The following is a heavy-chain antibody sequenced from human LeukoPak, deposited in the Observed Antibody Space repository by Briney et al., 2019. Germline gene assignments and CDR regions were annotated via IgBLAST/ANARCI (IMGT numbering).Heavy chain of an antibody. V-gene: IGHV3-74*01. D-gene: IGHD5-24*01. J-gene: IGHJ5*02. CDR2: INSDGSST. Sequence: GGSLRLSCAASGFTFSSYWMHWVRQAPGKGLVWVSRINSDGSSTSYADSVKGRFTISRDKAKNTLYLQMNSLRAEDTAVYYCAREMVGDGYNPANWFDPWGQGTLVTVSS. CDR3: AREMVGDGYNPANWFDP. CDR1: GFTFSSYW.